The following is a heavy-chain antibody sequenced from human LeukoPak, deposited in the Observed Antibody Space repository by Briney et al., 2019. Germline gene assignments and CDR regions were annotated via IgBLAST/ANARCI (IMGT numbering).Heavy chain of an antibody. CDR2: IYHSGST. CDR1: GDSISSTTDS. D-gene: IGHD6-6*01. V-gene: IGHV4-39*07. Sequence: SETLSLTCTVSGDSISSTTDSWGWIRQPPGKGLEWIGSIYHSGSTYYNPSLKSRVTISVDTSKNQFSLKLSSVTAADTAVYYCAAARLSVGWFDPWGQGTLVTVSS. CDR3: AAARLSVGWFDP. J-gene: IGHJ5*02.